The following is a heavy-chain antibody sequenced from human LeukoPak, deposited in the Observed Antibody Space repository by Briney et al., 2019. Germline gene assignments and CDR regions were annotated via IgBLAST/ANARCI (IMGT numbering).Heavy chain of an antibody. CDR2: ISSTGSYI. D-gene: IGHD1-1*01. CDR3: TRVAQSGPTGWFDP. Sequence: PGGSLRLSCAASGFNLNSYMLNWVRQAPGKGLEWVSSISSTGSYIYYADSVKGRFTISGDNPGNVVYLQMDSLRAEDTAVYYCTRVAQSGPTGWFDPWGQGTLVTVSS. V-gene: IGHV3-21*01. CDR1: GFNLNSYM. J-gene: IGHJ5*02.